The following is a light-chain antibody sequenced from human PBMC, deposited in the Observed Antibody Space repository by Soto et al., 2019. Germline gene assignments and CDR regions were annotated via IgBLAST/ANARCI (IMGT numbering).Light chain of an antibody. V-gene: IGLV1-51*01. Sequence: QSVLTQPPSVSAAPGQRVTISCSGSSSNIENNYVSWYQQLPGTAPRLLISDNNYRPSGIPDRFSASKSGTSATLGITGLQTGDEAEYYCGTWDSSLNAEVFGGGTKLTVL. CDR1: SSNIENNY. CDR3: GTWDSSLNAEV. J-gene: IGLJ3*02. CDR2: DNN.